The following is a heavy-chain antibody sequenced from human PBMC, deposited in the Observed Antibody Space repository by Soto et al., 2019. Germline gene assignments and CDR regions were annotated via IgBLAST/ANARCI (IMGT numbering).Heavy chain of an antibody. CDR2: ISYDGSNK. J-gene: IGHJ6*02. D-gene: IGHD4-17*01. Sequence: GGSLRLSCAASGFTFSSYGMHWVRQAPGKWLEWVAVISYDGSNKYYADSVKGGFTISRDNSKNTMYLQMNSLRAEDTAVYYCAKDLATVVSDYHYGMDVWGQGTTVTVSS. CDR1: GFTFSSYG. V-gene: IGHV3-30*18. CDR3: AKDLATVVSDYHYGMDV.